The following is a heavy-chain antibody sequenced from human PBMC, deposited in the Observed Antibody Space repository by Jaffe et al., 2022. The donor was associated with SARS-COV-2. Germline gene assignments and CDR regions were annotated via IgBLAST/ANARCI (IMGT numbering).Heavy chain of an antibody. CDR2: ISGSGGST. CDR1: GFTFSSYA. D-gene: IGHD3-9*01. V-gene: IGHV3-23*01. CDR3: AKGAYDILTGYLQYYYYGMDV. J-gene: IGHJ6*02. Sequence: EVQLLESGGGLVQPGGSLRLSCAASGFTFSSYAMSWVRQAPGKGLEWVSAISGSGGSTYYADSVKGRFTISRDNSKNTLYLQMNSLRAEDTAVYYCAKGAYDILTGYLQYYYYGMDVWGQGTTVTVSS.